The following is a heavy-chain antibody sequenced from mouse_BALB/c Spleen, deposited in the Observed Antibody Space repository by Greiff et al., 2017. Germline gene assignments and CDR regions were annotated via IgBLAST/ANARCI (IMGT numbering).Heavy chain of an antibody. J-gene: IGHJ2*01. D-gene: IGHD2-4*01. CDR3: ARAFYYDYFDY. V-gene: IGHV1S29*02. CDR2: IYPYNGGT. CDR1: GYTFTDYN. Sequence: EVQLQQSGPELVKPGASVKISCKASGYTFTDYNMHWVKQSHGKSLEWIGYIYPYNGGTGYNQKFKSKATLTVDNSSSTAYMELRSLTSEDSAVYYCARAFYYDYFDYWGQGTTLTVSS.